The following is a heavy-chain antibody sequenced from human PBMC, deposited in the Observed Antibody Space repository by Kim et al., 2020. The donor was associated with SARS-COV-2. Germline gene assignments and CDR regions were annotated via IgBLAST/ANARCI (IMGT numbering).Heavy chain of an antibody. CDR2: IYHSGST. V-gene: IGHV4-4*02. Sequence: SETLSLTCAVSGGSISSSNWWSWVRQPPGKGLEWIGEIYHSGSTNYNPSLKSRVTISVDKSKNQFSLKLSSVTAADTAVYYCARVVKDYYGSGSYYDLYYYYGMDVWGQGTTVTVSS. CDR1: GGSISSSNW. CDR3: ARVVKDYYGSGSYYDLYYYYGMDV. J-gene: IGHJ6*02. D-gene: IGHD3-10*01.